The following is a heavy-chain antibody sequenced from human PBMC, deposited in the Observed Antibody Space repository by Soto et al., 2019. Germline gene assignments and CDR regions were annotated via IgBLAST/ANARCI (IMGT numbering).Heavy chain of an antibody. CDR3: AKAGPGAAGNEYYYYYGMDV. CDR1: GFTFSSYS. D-gene: IGHD6-19*01. J-gene: IGHJ6*02. V-gene: IGHV3-23*01. CDR2: ISSSGGTT. Sequence: GGSLRLSCAASGFTFSSYSMNWVRRAPGKGLEWVSYISSSGGTTYYADSVKGRFTISRDNAKNTLYLQMNSLRAEDTAVYYCAKAGPGAAGNEYYYYYGMDVWGQGTTVTVSS.